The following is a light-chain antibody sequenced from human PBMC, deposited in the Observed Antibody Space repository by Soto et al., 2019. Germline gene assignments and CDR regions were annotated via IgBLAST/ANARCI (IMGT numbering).Light chain of an antibody. CDR3: QQSYRTPYT. CDR1: QSISSF. CDR2: AAS. J-gene: IGKJ2*01. Sequence: DIQLTQSPSSLSASVGDRVTRTCRATQSISSFLNWYQQKPGKAPKLLIFAASNLQSGVPSRFSGSGSGTDFYLTLNNLQPEDLATYYCQQSYRTPYTFGQGTKLEIK. V-gene: IGKV1-39*01.